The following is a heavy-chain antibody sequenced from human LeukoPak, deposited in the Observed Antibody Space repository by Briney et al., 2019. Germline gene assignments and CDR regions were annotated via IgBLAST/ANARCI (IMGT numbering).Heavy chain of an antibody. Sequence: KPSETLSLTCTVSGGSISSGGYYWSWIRQPPGKGLEWIGEIDHSGSTNYNPSLKSRVTISVDTSKNQFSLKLSSVTAADTAVYYCASRITMVRGVTDINWFDPWGQGTLVTVSS. V-gene: IGHV4-39*07. CDR2: IDHSGST. J-gene: IGHJ5*02. D-gene: IGHD3-10*01. CDR1: GGSISSGGYY. CDR3: ASRITMVRGVTDINWFDP.